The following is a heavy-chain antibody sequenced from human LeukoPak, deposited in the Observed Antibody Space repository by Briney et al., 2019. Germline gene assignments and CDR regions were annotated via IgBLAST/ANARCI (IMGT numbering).Heavy chain of an antibody. D-gene: IGHD2-2*02. CDR2: IYYSGST. J-gene: IGHJ4*02. V-gene: IGHV4-30-4*08. CDR1: GGSIRSGDYY. CDR3: ASTYCSSTSCYTGIFDY. Sequence: SQTLSLTXTVSGGSIRSGDYYWSWIRQPPGKGLEWIGYIYYSGSTYYNPSLKSRVTISVDTSKNQFSLKLSSVTAADTAVYYCASTYCSSTSCYTGIFDYWGQGTLVTVSS.